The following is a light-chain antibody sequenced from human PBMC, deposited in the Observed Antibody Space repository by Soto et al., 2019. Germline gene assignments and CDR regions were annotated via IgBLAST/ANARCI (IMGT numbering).Light chain of an antibody. CDR3: QKYNSAPRT. J-gene: IGKJ1*01. CDR2: AAS. Sequence: DIQMTQSPSSLSASVGDRVTITCRASQGISNYLAWYQQQPGKVPKLLIYAASTLQSGVPSRFSVSGSGTDFTLTISSLQPEDVATYYCQKYNSAPRTVGKGTKVEIK. V-gene: IGKV1-27*01. CDR1: QGISNY.